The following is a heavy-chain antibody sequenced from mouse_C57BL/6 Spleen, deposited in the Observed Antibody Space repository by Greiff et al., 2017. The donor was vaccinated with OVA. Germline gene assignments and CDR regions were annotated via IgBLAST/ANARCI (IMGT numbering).Heavy chain of an antibody. Sequence: QVQLQQSGAELVRPGASVTLSCKASGYTFTDYEMHWVKQTPVHGLEWIGAIDPETGGTAYNQKFKGKAILTADKSSSTAYMELRSLTSEDSAVYYCTRKTNYYGSSPSYWYFDVWGTGTTVTVSS. D-gene: IGHD1-1*01. CDR3: TRKTNYYGSSPSYWYFDV. J-gene: IGHJ1*03. CDR1: GYTFTDYE. CDR2: IDPETGGT. V-gene: IGHV1-15*01.